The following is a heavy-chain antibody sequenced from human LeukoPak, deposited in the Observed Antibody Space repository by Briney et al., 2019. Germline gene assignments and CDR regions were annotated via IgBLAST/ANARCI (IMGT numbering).Heavy chain of an antibody. V-gene: IGHV3-48*02. CDR2: IGANSAI. J-gene: IGHJ3*02. Sequence: GASLRLSCAASGFTFSDYSMNWVRQAPGKGLEWVSYIGANSAIYYADSVKGRFTISRDNAKNSLSLQMNSLRDEDTAVYYCAREGDIWGQGTMVTVSS. CDR3: AREGDI. CDR1: GFTFSDYS.